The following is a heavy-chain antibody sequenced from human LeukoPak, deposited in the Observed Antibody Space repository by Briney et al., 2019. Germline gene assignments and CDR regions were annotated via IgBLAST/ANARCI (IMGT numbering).Heavy chain of an antibody. D-gene: IGHD2/OR15-2a*01. Sequence: GGSLRLSCVVSGISLSNYAMTWVRQAPGKGLEWVGFIRNKIYGGTTEYAASVKGRFTISKDDSKNVAYLQMNNLKTEDTAIYYCSRELFYVPLLGGQGTLVTVSS. V-gene: IGHV3-49*04. CDR2: IRNKIYGGTT. CDR3: SRELFYVPLL. CDR1: GISLSNYA. J-gene: IGHJ4*02.